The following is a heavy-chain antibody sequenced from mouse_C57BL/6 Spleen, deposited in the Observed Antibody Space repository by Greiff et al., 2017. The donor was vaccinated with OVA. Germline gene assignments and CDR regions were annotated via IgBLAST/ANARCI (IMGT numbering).Heavy chain of an antibody. CDR2: IYPSDSET. Sequence: VQLQQPGAELVRPGSSVKLSCKASGYTFTSYWMDWVKQRPGQGLEWIGNIYPSDSETHYNQKFKDKATLTVDKSSSTAYMQLSSLTSEDSAVYYCAVYYYGEGYFDVWGTGTTVTVSS. V-gene: IGHV1-61*01. D-gene: IGHD1-1*01. CDR1: GYTFTSYW. J-gene: IGHJ1*03. CDR3: AVYYYGEGYFDV.